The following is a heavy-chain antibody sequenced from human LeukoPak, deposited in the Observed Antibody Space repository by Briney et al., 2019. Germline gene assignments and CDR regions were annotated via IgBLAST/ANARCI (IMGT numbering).Heavy chain of an antibody. Sequence: PGGSLRLSCAASGFTFSSYAMHWVRQAPGQGLEWMGIINPSGGSTSYAQKFQGRVTMTRDTSTSTVYMELSSLRSEDTAVYYRARGGVIAAAGVDYWGQGTLVTVSS. V-gene: IGHV1-46*01. CDR3: ARGGVIAAAGVDY. D-gene: IGHD6-13*01. J-gene: IGHJ4*02. CDR1: GFTFSSYA. CDR2: INPSGGST.